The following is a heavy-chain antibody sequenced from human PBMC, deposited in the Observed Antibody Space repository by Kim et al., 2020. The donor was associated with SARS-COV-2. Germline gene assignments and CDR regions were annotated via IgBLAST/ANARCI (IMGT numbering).Heavy chain of an antibody. V-gene: IGHV4-4*07. D-gene: IGHD3-3*01. Sequence: SETLSLTCTVSGGSISSYYWSWIRQPAGKGLEWIGRIYTSGSTNYNPSLKSRVTMSVDTSKNQFSLKLSSVTAADTAVYYCVALARFLEWPSLFDPWGQGTRVTVSS. CDR3: VALARFLEWPSLFDP. CDR1: GGSISSYY. J-gene: IGHJ5*02. CDR2: IYTSGST.